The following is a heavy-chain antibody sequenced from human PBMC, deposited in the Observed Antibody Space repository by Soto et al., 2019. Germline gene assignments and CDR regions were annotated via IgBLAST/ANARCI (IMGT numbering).Heavy chain of an antibody. CDR3: AREIFSGGRYYYYYGMDV. CDR1: GYTLTELS. V-gene: IGHV1-24*01. D-gene: IGHD2-15*01. CDR2: FDPEDGET. J-gene: IGHJ6*02. Sequence: ASVKVSCKVSGYTLTELSMHWVRQAPGKGLEWMGGFDPEDGETIYAQKFQGRVTMTEDTSTDTAYMELSSLRSEDTAVYYCAREIFSGGRYYYYYGMDVWGQGTTVTVSS.